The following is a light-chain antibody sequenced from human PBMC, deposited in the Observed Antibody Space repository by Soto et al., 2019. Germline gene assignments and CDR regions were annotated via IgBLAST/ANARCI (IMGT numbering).Light chain of an antibody. CDR1: SSDVGGYNY. J-gene: IGLJ3*02. Sequence: QSALTQPASVSGSPGQSITISCTGTSSDVGGYNYVSWYQQHPGKAPKLIIYEVSNRPSGVSNRFSGSKSGNTASLTISGLQAEDEADYSCSSSTSTTTWVFGGGTKLTVL. CDR3: SSSTSTTTWV. V-gene: IGLV2-14*01. CDR2: EVS.